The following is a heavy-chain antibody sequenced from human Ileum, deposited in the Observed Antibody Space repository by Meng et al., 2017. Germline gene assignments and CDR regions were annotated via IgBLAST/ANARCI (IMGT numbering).Heavy chain of an antibody. CDR3: ARGVVSGSHYNTY. D-gene: IGHD3-10*01. V-gene: IGHV4-4*02. CDR1: GGSISSSIW. Sequence: QVQLQVSGPGLVQPSGSLSLTCAVSGGSISSSIWWSWVRQHPENGLEWIGEIHHSGRTNYSPSLKSRLTISVDKSKNQFSLNLQSVTAADTAVYFCARGVVSGSHYNTYWGQGILVTVSS. CDR2: IHHSGRT. J-gene: IGHJ4*02.